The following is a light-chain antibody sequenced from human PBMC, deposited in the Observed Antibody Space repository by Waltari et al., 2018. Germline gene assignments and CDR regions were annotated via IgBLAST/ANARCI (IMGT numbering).Light chain of an antibody. CDR1: SSDIGDNY. CDR2: GNT. Sequence: QSVLTQPPSASGTPGQRVTISCSGSSSDIGDNYVYWYKKLPGTATKLLIYGNTQRPSGVTDLFSGSKSGTSASLAISDLRSEDEADYYCAAWDDNLLYVFGTGTKVTVL. J-gene: IGLJ1*01. CDR3: AAWDDNLLYV. V-gene: IGLV1-47*01.